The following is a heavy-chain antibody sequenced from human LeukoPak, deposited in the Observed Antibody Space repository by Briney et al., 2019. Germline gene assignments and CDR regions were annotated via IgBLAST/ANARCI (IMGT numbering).Heavy chain of an antibody. CDR1: GYTFTSYF. J-gene: IGHJ4*02. V-gene: IGHV1-46*01. D-gene: IGHD6-19*01. CDR3: ARPYRSGWQWQLFDY. Sequence: ASVKISCAASGYTFTSYFMHWVRQAPGQGLAWLGVINPHTGDTTYAQMFQGRVTLTREKSTYTAYMEVVSLRSEDTAVYYCARPYRSGWQWQLFDYWGQGTLVSVSS. CDR2: INPHTGDT.